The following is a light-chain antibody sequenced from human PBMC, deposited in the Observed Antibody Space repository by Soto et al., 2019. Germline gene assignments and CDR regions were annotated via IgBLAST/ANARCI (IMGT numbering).Light chain of an antibody. CDR3: SSYTSTNTMV. V-gene: IGLV2-14*01. CDR1: SSDVGVYNY. CDR2: EVG. J-gene: IGLJ2*01. Sequence: QSALTQPASVSGSPGQSITISCTGTSSDVGVYNYVSWYQHHPGKAPKVMIYEVGNRPSGISNRFSGSKSGNTASLTISGLQAEDEADYYCSSYTSTNTMVFGGGTKVTVL.